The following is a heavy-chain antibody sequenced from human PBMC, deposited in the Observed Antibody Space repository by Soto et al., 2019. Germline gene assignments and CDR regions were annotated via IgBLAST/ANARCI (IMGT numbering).Heavy chain of an antibody. V-gene: IGHV3-23*01. D-gene: IGHD3-3*01. CDR3: AKGGSKDFWSGYSD. CDR2: ISGSGGST. CDR1: GFTFSSYA. J-gene: IGHJ4*02. Sequence: GGSLRLSCAASGFTFSSYAMSWVRQAPGKGLEWVSAISGSGGSTYYADSVKGRFTISRDNSKNTLYLQMNSLRAEDTAVYYCAKGGSKDFWSGYSDWGQGTLVTVSS.